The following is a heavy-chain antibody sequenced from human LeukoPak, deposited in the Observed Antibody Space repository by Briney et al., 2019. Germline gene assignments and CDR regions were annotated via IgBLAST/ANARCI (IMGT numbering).Heavy chain of an antibody. V-gene: IGHV3-7*01. J-gene: IGHJ3*01. CDR2: INEDGSQK. CDR3: ARLGGYYRLAAFDV. Sequence: GGSLRLSCGASGFTFSIYSMNWVRQAPGKGLEWVANINEDGSQKYYVDSVGGRFTISRDNAKNSLYLQMNSVRGEDTAVYYCARLGGYYRLAAFDVWGQGTIVTVSS. D-gene: IGHD3-22*01. CDR1: GFTFSIYS.